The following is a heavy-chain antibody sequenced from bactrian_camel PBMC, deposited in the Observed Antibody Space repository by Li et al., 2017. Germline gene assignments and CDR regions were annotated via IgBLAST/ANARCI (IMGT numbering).Heavy chain of an antibody. CDR2: ISTDGSTA. V-gene: IGHV3-2*01. J-gene: IGHJ4*01. CDR1: GFTFSNYY. CDR3: AADPSRELWVGYPPYKY. Sequence: HVQLVESGGGLVQPGGSLRLSCAASGFTFSNYYMSWVRQTPGKGLVWLSSISTDGSTAYDADSLKGRFTISRDNAKNTVYLQMNSLKPEDTAVYYCAADPSRELWVGYPPYKYWGQGTQVTVS. D-gene: IGHD5*01.